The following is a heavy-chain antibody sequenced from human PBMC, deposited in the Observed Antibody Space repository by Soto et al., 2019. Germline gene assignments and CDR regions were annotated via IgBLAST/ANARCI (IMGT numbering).Heavy chain of an antibody. Sequence: PSETLSLTCTVSGDSISGYSWSWIRQPPGKGLECIGYLSDSGSTDYTPSLNSRVTISVDTSKNQFSLQLSSVTAADTVVYYCARKEYGDGLDVWGQGTTVTVSS. CDR2: LSDSGST. D-gene: IGHD2-2*01. CDR3: ARKEYGDGLDV. CDR1: GDSISGYS. J-gene: IGHJ6*02. V-gene: IGHV4-59*01.